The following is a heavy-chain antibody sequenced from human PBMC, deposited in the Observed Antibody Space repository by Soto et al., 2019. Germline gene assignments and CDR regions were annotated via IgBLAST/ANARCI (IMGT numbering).Heavy chain of an antibody. Sequence: GGSLRLSCAASGFTFSSYGMHWVRQAPGKGLEWVAVIWYDGSNKNYADSVKGRFTISRDNSKNTLYLQMNSLIAEDTAVYYCARDTGLRAAARPDYWGQGTLVTVSS. CDR1: GFTFSSYG. V-gene: IGHV3-33*01. J-gene: IGHJ4*02. CDR3: ARDTGLRAAARPDY. CDR2: IWYDGSNK. D-gene: IGHD6-6*01.